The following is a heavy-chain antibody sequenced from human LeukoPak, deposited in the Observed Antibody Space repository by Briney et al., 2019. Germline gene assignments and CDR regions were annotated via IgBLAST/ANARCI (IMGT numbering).Heavy chain of an antibody. CDR1: GYTFTGYY. CDR3: AKNPYEYYFDY. D-gene: IGHD5-12*01. CDR2: INPNSGDT. V-gene: IGHV1-2*02. Sequence: ASVKVSCKASGYTFTGYYMHWVRQAPGQGLEWMGWINPNSGDTNYAQKFQGRVTMTRDTSIRTAYMELSRLTSDDTAVYYCAKNPYEYYFDYWAREPWSPSRQ. J-gene: IGHJ4*02.